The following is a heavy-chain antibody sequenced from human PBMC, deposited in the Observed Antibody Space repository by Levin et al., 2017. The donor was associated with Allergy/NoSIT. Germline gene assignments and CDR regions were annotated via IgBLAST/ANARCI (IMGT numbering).Heavy chain of an antibody. CDR3: ARGVPNDHDSGVWGLDV. V-gene: IGHV1-69*04. CDR1: GDPYGTYV. CDR2: ITPTLSVL. D-gene: IGHD3-22*01. J-gene: IGHJ6*02. Sequence: GASVKVSCKVSGDPYGTYVINWLRQAPGQGLEWMGRITPTLSVLNYAQNFQGRVTIAADKSTSTAYLELSSLRSDDTAIYYCARGVPNDHDSGVWGLDVWGQGTTVTVSS.